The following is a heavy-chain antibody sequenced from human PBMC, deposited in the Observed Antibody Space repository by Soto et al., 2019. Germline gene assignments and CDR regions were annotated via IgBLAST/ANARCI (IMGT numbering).Heavy chain of an antibody. Sequence: ETLSLTCTVSGGSISSSSYYWGWIRQPPGKGLEWIGSIYYSGSTYYNPSLKSRVTISVDTSKNQFSLKLSSVTAADTAVYYCARGLFYDFWRGGGALDYWGQGTLVTVSS. CDR1: GGSISSSSYY. D-gene: IGHD3-3*01. CDR3: ARGLFYDFWRGGGALDY. V-gene: IGHV4-39*01. CDR2: IYYSGST. J-gene: IGHJ4*02.